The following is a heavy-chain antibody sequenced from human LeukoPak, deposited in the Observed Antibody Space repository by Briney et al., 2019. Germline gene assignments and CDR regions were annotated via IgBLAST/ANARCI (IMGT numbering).Heavy chain of an antibody. Sequence: GGSLRLSCAASGFSFSSYWMTWVRQAPGKGLEWVSSISSSSSCIYYADSVKGRFTISRDNAKNSLYLQMNSLRAEDTAVYYCARKPEFRETIPPDYWGQGTLVTVSS. CDR1: GFSFSSYW. CDR3: ARKPEFRETIPPDY. CDR2: ISSSSSCI. J-gene: IGHJ4*02. D-gene: IGHD1-14*01. V-gene: IGHV3-21*01.